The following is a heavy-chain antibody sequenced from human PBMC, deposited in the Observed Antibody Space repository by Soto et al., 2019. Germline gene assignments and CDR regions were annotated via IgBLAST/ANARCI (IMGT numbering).Heavy chain of an antibody. J-gene: IGHJ4*02. CDR1: EFTFSSYN. Sequence: PGGSLRLSCAASEFTFSSYNMNWVRQAPGKGLEWVSSISSSSSFIYYADSVKGRFTISRDNAKNSLYLQMNSLRAEDTAVYYCARGSPRTTVTTFVDYWGQGTLVTVSS. D-gene: IGHD4-17*01. CDR3: ARGSPRTTVTTFVDY. CDR2: ISSSSSFI. V-gene: IGHV3-21*01.